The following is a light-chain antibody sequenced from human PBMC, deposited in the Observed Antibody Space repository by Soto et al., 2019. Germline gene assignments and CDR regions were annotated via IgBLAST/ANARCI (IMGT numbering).Light chain of an antibody. CDR3: CSYAGTYTLV. J-gene: IGLJ3*02. V-gene: IGLV2-11*01. CDR1: SSDIGTYNF. Sequence: QSVLTQPRSVSGSPGQSVTFSCIGTSSDIGTYNFVSWYQQYPGKAPKLMIYDVTKRPSGVPHRFSGSKSSNTASLTISGLQAEDEADSYCCSYAGTYTLVFGGGTKLTVL. CDR2: DVT.